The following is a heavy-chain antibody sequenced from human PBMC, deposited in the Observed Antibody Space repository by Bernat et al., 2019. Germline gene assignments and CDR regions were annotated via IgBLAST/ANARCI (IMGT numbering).Heavy chain of an antibody. CDR3: ARDGSSEDYYYYGMDV. V-gene: IGHV3-30-3*01. J-gene: IGHJ6*02. CDR1: GFTFSSYA. D-gene: IGHD6-6*01. CDR2: ISYDGSNK. Sequence: QVRLVESGRGEVQPGRSLRLSCAASGFTFSSYAMHWVRQAPGKGLEWVAVISYDGSNKYYADSVKGRFTISRDNSKNTLYLQMNSLRAEDTAVYYCARDGSSEDYYYYGMDVFFQVTTV.